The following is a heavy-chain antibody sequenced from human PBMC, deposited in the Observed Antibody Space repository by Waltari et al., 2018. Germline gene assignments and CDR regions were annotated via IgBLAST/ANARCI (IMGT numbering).Heavy chain of an antibody. CDR2: IYHSGST. D-gene: IGHD3-10*01. CDR1: GYSISSGYY. V-gene: IGHV4-38-2*01. J-gene: IGHJ6*02. Sequence: QVQLQESGPGLVKPSETLSLTCAVSGYSISSGYYWGWTRQPPGKGLEWIGSIYHSGSTYYNPSLKSLVTISVDTSKNQFSLKLSSVTAADTAVYYCARGVKNYYGSGSYFYYYGMDVWGQGTTVTVSS. CDR3: ARGVKNYYGSGSYFYYYGMDV.